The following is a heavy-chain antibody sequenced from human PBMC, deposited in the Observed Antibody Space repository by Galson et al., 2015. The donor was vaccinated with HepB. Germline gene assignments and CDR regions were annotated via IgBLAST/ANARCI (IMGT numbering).Heavy chain of an antibody. D-gene: IGHD6-13*01. CDR2: ISSSGSTI. Sequence: SLRLSCAASGFTFSSYEMNWVRQAPGKGLEWVSYISSSGSTIYYADSVKGRFTISRDNAKNSLYLQMNSLRAEDTAVYYCARGAIAAAGDTFDYWGQGTLVTVSS. CDR3: ARGAIAAAGDTFDY. J-gene: IGHJ4*02. V-gene: IGHV3-48*03. CDR1: GFTFSSYE.